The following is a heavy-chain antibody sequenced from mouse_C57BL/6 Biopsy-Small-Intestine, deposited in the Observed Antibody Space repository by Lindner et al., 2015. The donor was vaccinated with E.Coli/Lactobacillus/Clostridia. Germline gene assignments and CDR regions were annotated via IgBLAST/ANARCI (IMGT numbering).Heavy chain of an antibody. J-gene: IGHJ2*01. CDR1: GYTFTSXV. CDR2: INPYNDGT. D-gene: IGHD2-5*01. CDR3: ARDYYSNYLYFDY. Sequence: VQLQESGPELVKPGASVKMSCKASGYTFTSXVMHWVKQKPGQGLEWIGYINPYNDGTKYNEKFKGKATLTSDKSSSTAYMELSSLTSEDSAVYYCARDYYSNYLYFDYWGQGHHSHSLL. V-gene: IGHV1-14*01.